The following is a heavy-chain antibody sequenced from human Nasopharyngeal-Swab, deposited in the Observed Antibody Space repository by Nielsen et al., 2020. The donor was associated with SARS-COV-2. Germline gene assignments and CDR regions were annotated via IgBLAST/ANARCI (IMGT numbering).Heavy chain of an antibody. CDR2: IYYSGST. J-gene: IGHJ6*02. Sequence: RQAPGKGLEWIGYIYYSGSTYYNPSLKSRVTISADTSKNQFSLKLSSVTAADTAVYYCARDRVVPAAMWAYYYYYGMDVWGQGTTVTVSS. V-gene: IGHV4-31*02. CDR3: ARDRVVPAAMWAYYYYYGMDV. D-gene: IGHD2-2*01.